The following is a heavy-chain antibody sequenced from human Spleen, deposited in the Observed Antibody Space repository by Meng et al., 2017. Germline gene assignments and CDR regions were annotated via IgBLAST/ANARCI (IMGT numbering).Heavy chain of an antibody. CDR2: ISPSGSTI. J-gene: IGHJ4*02. Sequence: VQLVESGGGLVQPGGSLRLSCAASGFTFTDYYMTWIRPAPGKGLEWISYISPSGSTISYAYSVKGRFTVSRDNAKKSLYLQMSSLTAEDTAVYYCARTARLGDFGGQGTLVTVSS. V-gene: IGHV3-11*01. CDR1: GFTFTDYY. CDR3: ARTARLGDF. D-gene: IGHD3-10*01.